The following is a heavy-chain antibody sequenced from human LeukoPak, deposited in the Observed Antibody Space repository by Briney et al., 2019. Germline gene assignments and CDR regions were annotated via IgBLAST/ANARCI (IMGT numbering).Heavy chain of an antibody. V-gene: IGHV4-59*10. Sequence: PSETLSLTCAVYGGSFSGYYWSWIRQPAGKGLEWIGRIYTSGSTNYNPSLKSRVTMSVDTSKNQSSLKLSSVTAADTAVYYCARSADFWSGYYNWFDPWGQGTLVTVSS. CDR3: ARSADFWSGYYNWFDP. CDR2: IYTSGST. J-gene: IGHJ5*02. D-gene: IGHD3-3*01. CDR1: GGSFSGYY.